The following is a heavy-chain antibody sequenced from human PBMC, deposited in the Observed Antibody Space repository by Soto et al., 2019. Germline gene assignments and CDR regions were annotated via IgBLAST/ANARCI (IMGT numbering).Heavy chain of an antibody. CDR2: INAGNGNT. J-gene: IGHJ6*02. CDR1: GYTFTSYA. CDR3: ARVLFIIAAAGTDYYYYGMYV. D-gene: IGHD6-13*01. Sequence: ASVKVSCKASGYTFTSYAMHWVRQAPGQRLEWMGWINAGNGNTKYSQKFQARVTITRDTSASTAYMELSSLRSEDTAVYYCARVLFIIAAAGTDYYYYGMYVWGQGTTVTVSS. V-gene: IGHV1-3*01.